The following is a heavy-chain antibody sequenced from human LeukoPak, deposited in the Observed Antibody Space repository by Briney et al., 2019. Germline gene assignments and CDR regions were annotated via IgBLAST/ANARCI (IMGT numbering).Heavy chain of an antibody. D-gene: IGHD6-19*01. CDR2: ISYDGSNK. Sequence: SGGSLRLSCAASGFTFSSYAMHWVRQAPGKGLEWVAVISYDGSNKYYADSVKGRFTISRDNSKNTLYLQMNSLRAGDTAVYYCARTSGYSSGWYPGLYAFDIWGQGTMVTVSS. CDR3: ARTSGYSSGWYPGLYAFDI. J-gene: IGHJ3*02. CDR1: GFTFSSYA. V-gene: IGHV3-30-3*01.